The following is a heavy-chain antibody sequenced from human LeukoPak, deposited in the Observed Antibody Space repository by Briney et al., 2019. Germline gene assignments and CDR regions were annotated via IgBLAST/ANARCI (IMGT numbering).Heavy chain of an antibody. J-gene: IGHJ3*02. Sequence: ASVKVSCKASGYTFTSYYMHWVRQAPGQGLEWMGIINPSGGSTSYAQKFQGRVTMTTDTSTSTAYMELRSLRSDDTAVYYCARPATATTAVAFDIWGQGTMVTVSS. CDR2: INPSGGST. D-gene: IGHD1-26*01. V-gene: IGHV1-46*01. CDR1: GYTFTSYY. CDR3: ARPATATTAVAFDI.